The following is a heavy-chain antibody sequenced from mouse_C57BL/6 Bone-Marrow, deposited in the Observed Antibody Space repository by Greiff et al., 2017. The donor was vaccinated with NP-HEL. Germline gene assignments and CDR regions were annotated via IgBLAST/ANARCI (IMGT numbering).Heavy chain of an antibody. J-gene: IGHJ2*01. Sequence: QVQLQQPGAELVKPGASVKMSCKASGYTFTSYWITWVKQRPGKGLEWLGDIYPGSGSTNYNEKFKSKATLTVDTSSSTAYMQLSSLTSEDYSVDYCRGDYFDYWGQGTTLTVSS. CDR3: RGDYFDY. V-gene: IGHV1-55*01. CDR1: GYTFTSYW. CDR2: IYPGSGST.